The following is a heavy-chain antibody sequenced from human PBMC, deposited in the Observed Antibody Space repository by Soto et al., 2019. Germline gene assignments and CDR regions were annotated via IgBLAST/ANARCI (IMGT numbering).Heavy chain of an antibody. CDR1: GYSFTSYL. D-gene: IGHD6-13*01. CDR2: IDPSDSYT. Sequence: PAESLNLACRGSGYSFTSYLISWVRQMPGKGLEWMGRIDPSDSYTNYSPSFQGHVTISADKSISTAYLQWSSLKASDTAMYYCASTLYSGPNGGMDVWGQGTTVTISS. V-gene: IGHV5-10-1*01. CDR3: ASTLYSGPNGGMDV. J-gene: IGHJ6*02.